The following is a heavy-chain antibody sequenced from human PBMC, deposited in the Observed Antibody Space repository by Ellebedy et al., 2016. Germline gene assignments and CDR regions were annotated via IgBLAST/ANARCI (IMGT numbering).Heavy chain of an antibody. CDR2: SSYDENKK. D-gene: IGHD6-19*01. CDR1: GFTFSGHA. CDR3: ARGGISGLFAFDI. Sequence: GGSLRLSCAASGFTFSGHAMHWVRQAPGKGLEWVAVSSYDENKKYYADSVKGRFTISRDMSKNTLSLQMNSLGSEETAVYFCARGGISGLFAFDIWGQGTMVTVSS. J-gene: IGHJ3*02. V-gene: IGHV3-30-3*01.